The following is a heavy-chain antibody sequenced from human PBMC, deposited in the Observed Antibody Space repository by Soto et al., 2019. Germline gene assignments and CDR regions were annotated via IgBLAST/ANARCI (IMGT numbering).Heavy chain of an antibody. V-gene: IGHV3-72*01. Sequence: PGGSLRLSCAASGFTFSDHYMDWVRQAPGKGLEWVGRTRNKANSYTTEYAASVKGRFTISRDDSKNSLYLQMNSLKTEDTAVYYCARDLAYYDYIWGSFNYYYMDVWGKGTTVTVSS. J-gene: IGHJ6*03. CDR1: GFTFSDHY. CDR3: ARDLAYYDYIWGSFNYYYMDV. D-gene: IGHD3-16*01. CDR2: TRNKANSYTT.